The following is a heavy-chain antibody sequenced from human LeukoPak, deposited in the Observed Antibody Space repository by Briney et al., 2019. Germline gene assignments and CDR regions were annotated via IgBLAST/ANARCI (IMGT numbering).Heavy chain of an antibody. CDR1: GFIFSNYA. CDR2: ISSSSDKR. V-gene: IGHV3-48*02. D-gene: IGHD3-16*01. Sequence: SGGSLRLSCEVSGFIFSNYAMDWVRQAPGKGPEWISYISSSSDKRDYADSVKGRFTISRDKAKNSLYLQMNSLRDDDTAVYYCARDIKRGRGWYFDLWGRGTLVTVSS. J-gene: IGHJ2*01. CDR3: ARDIKRGRGWYFDL.